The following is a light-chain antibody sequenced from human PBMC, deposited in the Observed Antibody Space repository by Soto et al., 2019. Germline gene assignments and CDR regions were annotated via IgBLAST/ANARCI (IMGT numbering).Light chain of an antibody. J-gene: IGKJ4*01. V-gene: IGKV3-20*01. Sequence: ESVLTQSPGTLSLSPGERATLSCRASQSVISYLAWYQQKPGQAPRLLIYGASSRAIGIPDRFSGSGSGTDFTLTISRLEPEDFAVYYCQQYGSTPLTFGGGTKVEIK. CDR2: GAS. CDR1: QSVISY. CDR3: QQYGSTPLT.